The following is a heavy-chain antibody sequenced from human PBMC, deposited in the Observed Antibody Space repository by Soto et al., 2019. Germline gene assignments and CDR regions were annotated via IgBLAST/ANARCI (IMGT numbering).Heavy chain of an antibody. CDR3: ARDGGVIGVSTWFDP. D-gene: IGHD2-8*02. V-gene: IGHV4-59*01. CDR2: IYPRANT. Sequence: XXTLSLPFAVSGGSLDNSLWGWIPLRPEEGLEWIGYIYPRANTNYTPSLKSRLTISADMSKNQFSLTMTSVTAADTAVYYCARDGGVIGVSTWFDPWGQGILVTVSS. J-gene: IGHJ5*02. CDR1: GGSLDNSL.